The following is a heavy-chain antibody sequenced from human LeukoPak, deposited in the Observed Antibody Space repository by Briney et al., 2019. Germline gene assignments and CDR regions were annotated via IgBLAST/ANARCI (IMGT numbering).Heavy chain of an antibody. J-gene: IGHJ6*02. V-gene: IGHV4-59*01. CDR2: IYYSGST. CDR1: GGSISSYY. CDR3: ARVTSGILTGSYYGMDV. Sequence: SETLSLTCTVSGGSISSYYWSWIRQPPGKGLEWIGYIYYSGSTNYNPSLKSRVTISVDTSKNQFSLKLSSVTAADTAVYYCARVTSGILTGSYYGMDVWGQGTTVTVSS. D-gene: IGHD3-9*01.